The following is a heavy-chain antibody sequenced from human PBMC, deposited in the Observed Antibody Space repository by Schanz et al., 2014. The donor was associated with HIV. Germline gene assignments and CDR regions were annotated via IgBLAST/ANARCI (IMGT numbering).Heavy chain of an antibody. V-gene: IGHV3-33*01. D-gene: IGHD6-6*01. CDR1: GFTFSNYG. CDR3: ASHSSNRPQGF. CDR2: IWYDGSKK. J-gene: IGHJ4*02. Sequence: QVQLVESGGGVVQPGRSLRLSCAASGFTFSNYGMHWVRQAPGKGLEWVAVIWYDGSKKYYADSVKGRVTISRDNSKKTLYLQMNSLKTEDTAVYHCASHSSNRPQGFWGQGTLVTVSS.